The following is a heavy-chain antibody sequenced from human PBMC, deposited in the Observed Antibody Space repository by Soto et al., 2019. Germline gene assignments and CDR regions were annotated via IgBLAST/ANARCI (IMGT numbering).Heavy chain of an antibody. CDR3: ARGRGWRDY. CDR1: GYTFTSYD. J-gene: IGHJ4*02. CDR2: INLNSGDT. D-gene: IGHD6-19*01. V-gene: IGHV1-8*01. Sequence: ASMMVSCKASGYTFTSYDINWVRQAAGQGLEWMGWINLNSGDTDSAQKFQGRLTMTRDTSISTAYMELSSLTSEDTAVYYCARGRGWRDYCGQGTMVTVST.